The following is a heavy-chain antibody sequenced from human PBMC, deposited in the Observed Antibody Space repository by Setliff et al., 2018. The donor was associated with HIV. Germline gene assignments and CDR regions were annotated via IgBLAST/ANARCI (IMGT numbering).Heavy chain of an antibody. D-gene: IGHD1-26*01. V-gene: IGHV4-34*01. J-gene: IGHJ6*02. Sequence: PSETLSLTCAVYGGSFTSYYWTWIRQAPGKDLEWIGEINHNGGTNYNPSLKSRVTISVDTSKNQFSLKLSSVTAADTAVYYCAREVVVGATGGMDVWGQGTTVTVSS. CDR1: GGSFTSYY. CDR2: INHNGGT. CDR3: AREVVVGATGGMDV.